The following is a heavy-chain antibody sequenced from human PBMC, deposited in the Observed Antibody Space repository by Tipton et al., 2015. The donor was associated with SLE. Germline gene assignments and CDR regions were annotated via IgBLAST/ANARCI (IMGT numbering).Heavy chain of an antibody. V-gene: IGHV3-53*01. CDR1: GFTVSNNF. CDR3: VRMKSRSSDYGMDV. CDR2: MYAGGDSI. Sequence: SPRLSCEASGFTVSNNFMSWVRQSPARGLEWLSIMYAGGDSIYYADFVKGRFTISRDNSENTLYLQMNNLRADDTAVYYCVRMKSRSSDYGMDVWGQGTAVTVSS. J-gene: IGHJ6*02.